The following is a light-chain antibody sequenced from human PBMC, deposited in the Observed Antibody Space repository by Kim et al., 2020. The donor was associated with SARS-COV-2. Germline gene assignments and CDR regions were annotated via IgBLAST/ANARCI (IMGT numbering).Light chain of an antibody. CDR1: SSDVGSYNL. Sequence: QSITISCTGTSSDVGSYNLVSWYQQHPGKAPKLMIYEVSKRPSGVSNRFSGSKSGNTASLTISGLQAEDEADYYCCSYAGSSTFVVFGGGTQMNVL. CDR3: CSYAGSSTFVV. CDR2: EVS. V-gene: IGLV2-23*02. J-gene: IGLJ2*01.